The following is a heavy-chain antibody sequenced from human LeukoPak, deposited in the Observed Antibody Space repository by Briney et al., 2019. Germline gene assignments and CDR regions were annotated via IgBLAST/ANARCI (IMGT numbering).Heavy chain of an antibody. V-gene: IGHV4-4*07. CDR2: IYSSGST. CDR3: ARGSRITMIIVADDAFDI. D-gene: IGHD3-22*01. CDR1: GGSISSYY. J-gene: IGHJ3*02. Sequence: SETLSLTCTVSGGSISSYYWSWIRQPAGKGLEWIGRIYSSGSTNYNPALKSRVTMSVDTSKNQFSLKLSSVTAADTAVYYCARGSRITMIIVADDAFDIWGQGTMVTVSS.